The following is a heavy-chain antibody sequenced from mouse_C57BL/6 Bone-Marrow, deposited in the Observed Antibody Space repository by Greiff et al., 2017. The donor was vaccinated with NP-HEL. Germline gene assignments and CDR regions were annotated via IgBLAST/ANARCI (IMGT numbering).Heavy chain of an antibody. Sequence: QVQLQQPGAELVRPGTSVKLSCKASGYTFSSYWMHWVKQRPGQGLEWIGVIDPCDRYTNYNEKFKGKATLTVDTSSSTAYMQLSSLTSEDSAVYYCARAGDLLWLRRDWYFDVWGTGTTVTVSS. CDR3: ARAGDLLWLRRDWYFDV. V-gene: IGHV1-59*01. CDR1: GYTFSSYW. J-gene: IGHJ1*03. D-gene: IGHD2-2*01. CDR2: IDPCDRYT.